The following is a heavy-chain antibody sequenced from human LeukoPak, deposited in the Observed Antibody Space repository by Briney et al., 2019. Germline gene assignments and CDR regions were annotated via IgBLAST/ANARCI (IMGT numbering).Heavy chain of an antibody. D-gene: IGHD1-26*01. CDR2: INPTGTSS. V-gene: IGHV1-46*01. CDR3: VRDLKRSRARWENLGFDP. Sequence: ASVKVSCKSSGYTFTRHYLHWVRQAPGQGLEWVGLINPTGTSSWSAQKFQGRVTLTRDMSTSTAYMELRSLRSDDTAVYYCVRDLKRSRARWENLGFDPWGQGTLVTVSS. J-gene: IGHJ5*02. CDR1: GYTFTRHY.